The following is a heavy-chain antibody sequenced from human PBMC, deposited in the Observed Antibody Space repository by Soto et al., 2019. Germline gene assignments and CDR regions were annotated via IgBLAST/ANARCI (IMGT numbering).Heavy chain of an antibody. V-gene: IGHV1-18*04. CDR1: GYTFTSYG. D-gene: IGHD2-2*01. CDR2: ISAYNGNT. Sequence: QVQLVQSGAEVKKPGASVKVSCKASGYTFTSYGISWVRQAPGQGLEWMGWISAYNGNTNYAQKLQGRVTMTTDTSTSTAHMERKSLRSDDTAVYYCARDGGYSEDIVVVPAATCGMDVWGQGTTVTVSS. J-gene: IGHJ6*02. CDR3: ARDGGYSEDIVVVPAATCGMDV.